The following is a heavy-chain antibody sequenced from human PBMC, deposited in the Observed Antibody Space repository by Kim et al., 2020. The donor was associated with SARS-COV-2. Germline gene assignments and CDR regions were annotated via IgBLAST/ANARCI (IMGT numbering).Heavy chain of an antibody. D-gene: IGHD1-7*01. J-gene: IGHJ6*02. V-gene: IGHV3-23*01. CDR2: ISAGGGTT. Sequence: GGSLRLSCAASGFTFSTFGMTWVRQAPGRGLEWVSSISAGGGTTYYADSVKGRFTISRDNSKDTMYLQMSSLRAEDTAVYYCARDRNWNYLYQYYGMDVWGQGTTVTVSS. CDR1: GFTFSTFG. CDR3: ARDRNWNYLYQYYGMDV.